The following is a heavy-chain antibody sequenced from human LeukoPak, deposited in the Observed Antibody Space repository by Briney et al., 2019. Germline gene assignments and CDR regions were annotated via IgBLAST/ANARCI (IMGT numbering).Heavy chain of an antibody. J-gene: IGHJ3*01. D-gene: IGHD1-26*01. CDR1: GFTFSNYA. Sequence: GESLRLSCAASGFTFSNYAMSWVHQAPGKGLEWVSTIIGSGFSTYYADSVKGRFTISRDNSKNTLYLQMNSLRAEDTAIYSCARAQPGAVLHAFDLWGQGTMVTVSS. V-gene: IGHV3-23*01. CDR3: ARAQPGAVLHAFDL. CDR2: IIGSGFST.